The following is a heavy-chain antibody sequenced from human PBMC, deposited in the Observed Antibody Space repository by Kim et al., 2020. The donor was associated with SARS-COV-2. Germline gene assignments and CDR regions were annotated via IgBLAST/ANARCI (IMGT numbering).Heavy chain of an antibody. CDR1: GFTFSSYG. CDR2: IWYDGSNK. CDR3: ARETTVTRGGHYYYYYGMDV. V-gene: IGHV3-33*01. J-gene: IGHJ6*02. Sequence: GGSLRLSCAASGFTFSSYGMHWVRQAPGKGLEWVAVIWYDGSNKYYADSVKGRFTISRDNSKNTLYLQMNSLRAEDTAVYYCARETTVTRGGHYYYYYGMDVWGQGTTVTVSS. D-gene: IGHD4-17*01.